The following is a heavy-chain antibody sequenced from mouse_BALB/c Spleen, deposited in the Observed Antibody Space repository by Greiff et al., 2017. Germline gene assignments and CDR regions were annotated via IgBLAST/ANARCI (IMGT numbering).Heavy chain of an antibody. CDR2: ISSGGSYT. CDR3: ARGDLLWYLDY. Sequence: EVKLVESGGGLVKPGGSLKLSCAASGFTFSSYAMSWVRQSPEKRLEWVAEISSGGSYTYYPDTVTGRFTISRDNAKNTLYLEMSSLRSEDTAMYYCARGDLLWYLDYWGQGTTLTVSS. J-gene: IGHJ2*01. V-gene: IGHV5-9-4*01. D-gene: IGHD1-1*02. CDR1: GFTFSSYA.